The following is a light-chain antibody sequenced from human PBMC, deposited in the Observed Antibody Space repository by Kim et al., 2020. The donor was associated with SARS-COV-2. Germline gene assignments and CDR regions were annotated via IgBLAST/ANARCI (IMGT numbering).Light chain of an antibody. CDR1: QSISTY. V-gene: IGKV1-39*01. Sequence: DIQMTQSPSSLSASIGDRVTITCRASQSISTYLNWYQQKPGKAPNLLIYATSSLQSGVPSRFSGSGSGTDFTLTISSLQPEDFATYHCQQSSSTSYTFGPGTKLEI. CDR2: ATS. J-gene: IGKJ2*01. CDR3: QQSSSTSYT.